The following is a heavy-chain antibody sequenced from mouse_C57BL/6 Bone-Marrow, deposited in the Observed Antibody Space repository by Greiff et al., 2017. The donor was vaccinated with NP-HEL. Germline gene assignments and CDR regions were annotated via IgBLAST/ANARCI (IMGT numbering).Heavy chain of an antibody. J-gene: IGHJ2*01. Sequence: EVQLVESGAELVRPGASVKLSCTASGFNIKDDYMHWVKQRPEQGLEWIGWIDPENGDTEYASKFQGKATITADTSSNTAYLQLSSLTSEDTAVYYCTTRSFITTVVENYWGQGTTLTVSS. CDR1: GFNIKDDY. V-gene: IGHV14-4*01. CDR3: TTRSFITTVVENY. D-gene: IGHD1-1*01. CDR2: IDPENGDT.